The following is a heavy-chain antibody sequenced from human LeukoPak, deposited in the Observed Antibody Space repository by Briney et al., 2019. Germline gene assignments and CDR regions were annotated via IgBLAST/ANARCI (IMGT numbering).Heavy chain of an antibody. CDR3: ARGGSGAGLVGCIVVVPAAIPPDFDY. V-gene: IGHV4-38-2*02. J-gene: IGHJ4*02. CDR1: GYSISSGYY. CDR2: IYHSGNT. Sequence: SETLSLTCTVSGYSISSGYYWGWIRQPPGKGLEWIGSIYHSGNTYYNPSLKSRVTISVDTSKNQFSLKLSSVTAADTAVYYCARGGSGAGLVGCIVVVPAAIPPDFDYWGQGTLVTVSS. D-gene: IGHD2-2*01.